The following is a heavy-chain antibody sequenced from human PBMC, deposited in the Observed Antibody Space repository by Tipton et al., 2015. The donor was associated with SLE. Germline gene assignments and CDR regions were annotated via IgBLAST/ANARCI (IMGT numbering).Heavy chain of an antibody. CDR1: GGSISSSSYY. CDR2: IYYSGST. CDR3: ARLKITGGVFDY. J-gene: IGHJ4*02. V-gene: IGHV4-39*01. Sequence: LRLSCTVSGGSISSSSYYWGWVRQPPGKGLEWLGSIYYSGSTYYNPSLKSRVTISVDTSKNQFSLKLSSVTAADTAVYYCARLKITGGVFDYWGQGTLVTVSS. D-gene: IGHD1-14*01.